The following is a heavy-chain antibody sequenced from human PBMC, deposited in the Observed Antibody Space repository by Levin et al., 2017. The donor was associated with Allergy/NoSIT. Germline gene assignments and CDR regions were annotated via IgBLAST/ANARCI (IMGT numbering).Heavy chain of an antibody. CDR1: GFTFSNYW. J-gene: IGHJ4*02. CDR3: ARERRATAYSYYSEY. D-gene: IGHD3-16*01. CDR2: IKPDASEE. Sequence: GESLKISCAASGFTFSNYWMTWVRQAPGKGLEWLTNIKPDASEEYYLDSVRGRFTISRDNAKNSVYLQMNSLRAEDTAVYYCARERRATAYSYYSEYWGQGTLVTVSS. V-gene: IGHV3-7*01.